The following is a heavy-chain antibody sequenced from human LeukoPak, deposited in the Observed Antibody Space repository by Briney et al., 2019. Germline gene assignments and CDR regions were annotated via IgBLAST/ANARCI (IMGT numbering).Heavy chain of an antibody. D-gene: IGHD3-22*01. CDR2: ISSSSSYI. J-gene: IGHJ4*02. CDR1: GFTFSNSN. CDR3: AIDRSSGYYGLDF. Sequence: PGGSLRLSCAASGFTFSNSNMNWVRQAPGKGLEWVASISSSSSYIYYADSVKGRFTISRDNAKNSPYLQMNSLRAEDTAVYYCAIDRSSGYYGLDFWGQGTLVTGSS. V-gene: IGHV3-21*01.